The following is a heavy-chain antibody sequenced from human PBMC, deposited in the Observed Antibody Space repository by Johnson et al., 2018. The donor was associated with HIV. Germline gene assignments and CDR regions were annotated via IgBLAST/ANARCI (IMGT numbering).Heavy chain of an antibody. V-gene: IGHV3-30*02. CDR3: AKVNLRYSVFTGAFDI. CDR1: GFTFSSYG. D-gene: IGHD1-26*01. Sequence: QVQLVESGGGVVQPGGSLRLSCAASGFTFSSYGMHWVRQAPGKGLEWVAFIRFDGSNKYYADSVKGRFTISRDNSKNPLYLQMNSLRAEDTAVYYCAKVNLRYSVFTGAFDIWGQGTMVTVSS. J-gene: IGHJ3*02. CDR2: IRFDGSNK.